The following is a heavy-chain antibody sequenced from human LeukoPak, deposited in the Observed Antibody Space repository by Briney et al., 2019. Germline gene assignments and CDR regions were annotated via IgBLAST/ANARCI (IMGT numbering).Heavy chain of an antibody. CDR3: ARLYCSSTSCSAYYFDY. D-gene: IGHD2-2*01. Sequence: ASVKVSCKASGYTFTSYGINWVRQAPGQGLEWMGWISPYNGNTNYLQKYQGRVTMTTDTSTSTAYMELRSLRSDDTAVYYCARLYCSSTSCSAYYFDYWGQGTLVTVSS. J-gene: IGHJ4*02. V-gene: IGHV1-18*01. CDR1: GYTFTSYG. CDR2: ISPYNGNT.